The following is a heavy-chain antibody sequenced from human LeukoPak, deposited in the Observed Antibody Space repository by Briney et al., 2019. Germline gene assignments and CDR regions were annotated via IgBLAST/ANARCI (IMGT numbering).Heavy chain of an antibody. D-gene: IGHD6-25*01. Sequence: GGSLKLSCSASGLTFSVSAIHWGRQASGKGLEWVGRIKTKADNYTTAYAASVTGRFTISSDDSTNTAYLQMNSLKTEDTAVYYCTHPAYYYNVDVRGKGATVTVSS. CDR1: GLTFSVSA. CDR3: THPAYYYNVDV. CDR2: IKTKADNYTT. J-gene: IGHJ6*01. V-gene: IGHV3-73*01.